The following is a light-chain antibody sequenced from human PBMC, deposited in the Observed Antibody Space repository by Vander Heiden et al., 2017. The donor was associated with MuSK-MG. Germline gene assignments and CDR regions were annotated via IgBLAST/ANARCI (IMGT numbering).Light chain of an antibody. CDR3: QAWDSNTHVV. CDR1: KLGNKY. V-gene: IGLV3-1*01. J-gene: IGLJ2*01. CDR2: QDD. Sequence: SYELTQPPSVSVSPGQTASITCSGDKLGNKYASWYQQKASQSPVLVIYQDDKRPSGIPERFSGSNSGNTATLTISGTQAMDEADYYCQAWDSNTHVVFGGGTKLTVL.